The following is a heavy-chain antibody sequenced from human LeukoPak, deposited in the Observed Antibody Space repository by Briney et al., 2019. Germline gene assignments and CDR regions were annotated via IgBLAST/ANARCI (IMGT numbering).Heavy chain of an antibody. Sequence: PGGSLRLSCAASGFTFSSYVTSWVRQAPGKGLEWVSAISGSGGSTYSADSVKGRFTISRDNSKNTLYLQMNSLRAEDTAVYYCAKDQDSSGWYYFDHWGQGTLVTVSS. CDR1: GFTFSSYV. CDR2: ISGSGGST. J-gene: IGHJ4*02. V-gene: IGHV3-23*01. CDR3: AKDQDSSGWYYFDH. D-gene: IGHD6-19*01.